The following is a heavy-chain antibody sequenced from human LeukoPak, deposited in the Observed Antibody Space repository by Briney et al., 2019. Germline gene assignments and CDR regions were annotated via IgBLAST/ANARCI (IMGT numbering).Heavy chain of an antibody. V-gene: IGHV3-66*01. J-gene: IGHJ4*02. CDR3: AGADASTWHGAKY. D-gene: IGHD6-13*01. Sequence: GGSLRLSCAASGFTVSENYMSWIRQAPGKGLEWVSLIYPGGTTYYADSVQDRFAISRDTSKNIVYLQMNSLSAEDTAVYYCAGADASTWHGAKYWGQGTLVTVSS. CDR2: IYPGGTT. CDR1: GFTVSENY.